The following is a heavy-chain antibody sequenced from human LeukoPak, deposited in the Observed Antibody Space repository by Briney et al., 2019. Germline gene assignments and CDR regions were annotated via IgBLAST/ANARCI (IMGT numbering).Heavy chain of an antibody. CDR3: ARAGESSWYMFKAFFDY. V-gene: IGHV1-3*01. D-gene: IGHD6-13*01. CDR1: GYTFTSYA. CDR2: INAGNGNT. Sequence: ASVKVSCKASGYTFTSYAMHWVRQAPGQRLEWMGWINAGNGNTKYSQKFQGRVTITRDTSASTAYMELSSLRSEDTAVYYCARAGESSWYMFKAFFDYWGQGTLVTVSS. J-gene: IGHJ4*02.